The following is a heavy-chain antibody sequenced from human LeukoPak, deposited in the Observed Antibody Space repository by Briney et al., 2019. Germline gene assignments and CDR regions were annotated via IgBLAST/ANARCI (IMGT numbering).Heavy chain of an antibody. CDR1: GFTFSSDA. CDR2: ISGSGLRT. V-gene: IGHV3-23*01. J-gene: IGHJ4*02. D-gene: IGHD6-19*01. Sequence: GGSLRLSCAASGFTFSSDALSWVRQAPGKGLEWVSLISGSGLRTDYADSVKGRFTISRDNSKNTPYLQMNSLKAEDTAVYYCAKHVRTSVWFFDFWGQGTLVTVSS. CDR3: AKHVRTSVWFFDF.